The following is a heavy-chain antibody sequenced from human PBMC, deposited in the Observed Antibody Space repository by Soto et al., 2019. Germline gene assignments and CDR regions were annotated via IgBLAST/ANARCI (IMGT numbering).Heavy chain of an antibody. CDR3: AGRPEIHPR. Sequence: QVHLQESGPGLVKPSETLSLTCAISGGSTSSSDWWTWVRQPPGEGLEWIGEIHRDGVTSYNSSLKGRLTISLDHSRDQFSLGLTSVTAADAAVYFCAGRPEIHPRWGQGILVPVSS. J-gene: IGHJ4*02. V-gene: IGHV4-4*02. CDR2: IHRDGVT. D-gene: IGHD1-26*01. CDR1: GGSTSSSDW.